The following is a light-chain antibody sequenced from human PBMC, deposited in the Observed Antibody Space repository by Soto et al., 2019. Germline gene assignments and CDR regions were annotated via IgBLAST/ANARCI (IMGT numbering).Light chain of an antibody. CDR2: RNN. Sequence: QSVLTQPPSASGTPGQRVTISCSGSSSNIGSNYVYWYQQLPGPAPKLLIYRNNQRPSGVPDRCSGSKSGTSASLAISGLRYEHEADYYCAAWDDSLSDSWVFGGGTKLTVL. CDR1: SSNIGSNY. J-gene: IGLJ3*02. CDR3: AAWDDSLSDSWV. V-gene: IGLV1-47*01.